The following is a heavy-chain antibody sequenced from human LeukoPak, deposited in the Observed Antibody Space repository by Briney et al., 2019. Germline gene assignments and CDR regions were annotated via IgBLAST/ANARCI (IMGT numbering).Heavy chain of an antibody. V-gene: IGHV1-69*05. D-gene: IGHD5-18*01. CDR1: GGTFSSYA. J-gene: IGHJ4*02. CDR2: IIPIFGTA. Sequence: SVKVSCKASGGTFSSYAISWVRQAPGQVLEWMGRIIPIFGTANYAQKFQGRVTITTDESTSTAYMELSSLRSEDTAVYYCASRVLSSYGYYFDYWGQGTLVTVSS. CDR3: ASRVLSSYGYYFDY.